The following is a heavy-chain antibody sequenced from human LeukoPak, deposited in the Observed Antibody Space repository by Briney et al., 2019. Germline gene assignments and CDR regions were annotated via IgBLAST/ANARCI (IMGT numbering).Heavy chain of an antibody. D-gene: IGHD3-10*01. CDR3: ARDVPAQMVDFDY. CDR1: GYTFTGSGWY. Sequence: GASVKVSCKASGYTFTGSGWYLYWLRQAPGQWLECVGWIHPNNGATLYAQKFQGRVAMTTDTSISTAYMELSRLRPDDTAMYYCARDVPAQMVDFDYCGQGTLVTVSS. V-gene: IGHV1-2*02. J-gene: IGHJ4*02. CDR2: IHPNNGAT.